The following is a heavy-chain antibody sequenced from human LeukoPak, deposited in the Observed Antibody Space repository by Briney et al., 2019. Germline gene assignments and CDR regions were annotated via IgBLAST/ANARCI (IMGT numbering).Heavy chain of an antibody. CDR3: ARAISTFGEP. D-gene: IGHD3-10*01. CDR2: MNPNSGNT. V-gene: IGHV1-8*02. J-gene: IGHJ4*02. Sequence: ASVKVSCKASGYTFTSYDINWVRQATGQGLEWMGWMNPNSGNTGYAQKLQGRVTMTTDTSTSTAYMELRSLRSDDTAVYYCARAISTFGEPWGQGTLVTVSS. CDR1: GYTFTSYD.